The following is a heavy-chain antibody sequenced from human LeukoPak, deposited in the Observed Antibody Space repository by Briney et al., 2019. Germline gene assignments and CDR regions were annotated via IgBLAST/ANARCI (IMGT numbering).Heavy chain of an antibody. J-gene: IGHJ6*02. CDR2: IYYSGST. D-gene: IGHD6-13*01. Sequence: SETLSLTCTVSGGSISSYYWSWIRQPPGKGLEWIGYIYYSGSTNYNPSLKSRVTISVDTSKNQFSLKLSSATAADTAVYYCARGIAARYYYGMDVWGQGTTVTVSS. CDR3: ARGIAARYYYGMDV. CDR1: GGSISSYY. V-gene: IGHV4-59*01.